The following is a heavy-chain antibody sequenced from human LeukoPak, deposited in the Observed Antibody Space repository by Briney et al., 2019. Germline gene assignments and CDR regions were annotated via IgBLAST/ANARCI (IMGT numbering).Heavy chain of an antibody. J-gene: IGHJ5*02. D-gene: IGHD3-16*02. Sequence: PSETLSLTCAVYGGSFSGYYWSWIRQPPGKGLEWIGEINHSGSTNYNPSLKSRVTISVDTSKNQFSLKLSSVTAADTAVYYCARGLRAAVYAWGSYRDPGGPWFDPWGQGTLVTVSS. V-gene: IGHV4-34*01. CDR1: GGSFSGYY. CDR2: INHSGST. CDR3: ARGLRAAVYAWGSYRDPGGPWFDP.